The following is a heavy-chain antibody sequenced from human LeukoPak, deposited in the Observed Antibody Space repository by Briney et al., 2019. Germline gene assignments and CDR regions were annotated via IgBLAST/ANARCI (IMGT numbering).Heavy chain of an antibody. D-gene: IGHD5-24*01. CDR2: IYYSGST. J-gene: IGHJ4*02. V-gene: IGHV4-31*03. CDR1: GGSISSGGYY. CDR3: ARAKRDGYNLADD. Sequence: PSQTLSLTCTVSGGSISSGGYYWRWIRQHPGKGLEWIGYIYYSGSTYYNPSLKSRVTIPEDTSKNQCSLKLTAVTAADTAVYYCARAKRDGYNLADDWGQGTLVIVSS.